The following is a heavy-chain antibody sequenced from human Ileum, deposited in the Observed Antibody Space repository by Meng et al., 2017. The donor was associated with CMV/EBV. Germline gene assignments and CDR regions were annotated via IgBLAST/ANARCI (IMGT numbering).Heavy chain of an antibody. V-gene: IGHV3-11*04. CDR2: INSGGGTI. J-gene: IGHJ6*02. CDR1: GFTFSDYY. D-gene: IGHD2-2*01. CDR3: AREARYSGDSGTSSDMDV. Sequence: GESLKISCATSGFTFSDYYMSWIRQAPGKGLEWVAYINSGGGTIYAESVKGRFTISRDNAKTSLYLQMNSRRGEDTAVYYCAREARYSGDSGTSSDMDVWGQGTTVTVSS.